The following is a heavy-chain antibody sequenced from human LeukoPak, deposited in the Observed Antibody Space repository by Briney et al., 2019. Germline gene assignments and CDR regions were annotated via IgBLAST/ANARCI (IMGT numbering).Heavy chain of an antibody. D-gene: IGHD2-2*01. CDR1: GGSISSSSYY. CDR3: ARDSLSDGMTSLYYYGMDV. CDR2: IYYSGST. J-gene: IGHJ6*02. V-gene: IGHV4-39*07. Sequence: PSETLSLTCTVSGGSISSSSYYWGWIRQPPGKGLEWIGSIYYSGSTYYNPSLKSRVTISVDTSKNQFSLKLSSVTAADTAVYYCARDSLSDGMTSLYYYGMDVWGQGTTVTVSS.